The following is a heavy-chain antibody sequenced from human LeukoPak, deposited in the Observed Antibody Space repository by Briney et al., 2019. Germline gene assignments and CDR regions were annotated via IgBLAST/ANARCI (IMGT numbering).Heavy chain of an antibody. CDR1: GGSFSGYY. Sequence: PSETLSLTCAVYGGSFSGYYWSWIRQPPGKGLEWIGEINHSGSTNYNPSHKSRVTISVDTSKNQFSLKLSSVTAADTAVYYCARGSDVLRFLEWLLSGNWFDPWGQGTLVTVSS. V-gene: IGHV4-34*01. D-gene: IGHD3-3*01. CDR3: ARGSDVLRFLEWLLSGNWFDP. J-gene: IGHJ5*02. CDR2: INHSGST.